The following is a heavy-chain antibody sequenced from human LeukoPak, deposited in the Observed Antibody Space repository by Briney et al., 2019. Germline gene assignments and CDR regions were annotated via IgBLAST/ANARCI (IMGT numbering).Heavy chain of an antibody. D-gene: IGHD3-22*01. Sequence: GGSLRLSCAASGFTFSSYSMNWVRQAPGKGLEWVSSISSSSSYIYYADSVKGRFTISRDNAKNSLYLQMNSLRAEDTAVYYCARVNSSGYYYHFDYWGQGTLVTVSS. CDR3: ARVNSSGYYYHFDY. J-gene: IGHJ4*02. CDR1: GFTFSSYS. CDR2: ISSSSSYI. V-gene: IGHV3-21*01.